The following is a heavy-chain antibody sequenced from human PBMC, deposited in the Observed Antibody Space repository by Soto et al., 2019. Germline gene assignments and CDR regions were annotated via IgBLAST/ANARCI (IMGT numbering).Heavy chain of an antibody. CDR3: ARGPIGSRSQLAV. D-gene: IGHD1-1*01. V-gene: IGHV1-2*04. Sequence: ASVKVSCKASGYTFTGYYMHWVRQAPGQGLEWMGWINPNSGGTNYAQKFQGWVTMTRDTSISTAYMEPSRLRSDDTAVYYCARGPIGSRSQLAVWGQGTLVPVSS. J-gene: IGHJ1*01. CDR1: GYTFTGYY. CDR2: INPNSGGT.